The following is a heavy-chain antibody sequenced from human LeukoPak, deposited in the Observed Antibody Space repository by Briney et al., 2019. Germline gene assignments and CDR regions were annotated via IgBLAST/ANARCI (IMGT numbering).Heavy chain of an antibody. CDR2: IYYSGST. J-gene: IGHJ3*02. CDR3: ARSGYSYGADSFDI. D-gene: IGHD5-18*01. Sequence: PSETLSLTCSVSGGSINSYYWSWIRQPPGKGLEWIGYIYYSGSTNYNPSLKSRVTISVDTSKHQFFLKLSSVTAADTALYYCARSGYSYGADSFDIWGQGTMATVSS. V-gene: IGHV4-59*01. CDR1: GGSINSYY.